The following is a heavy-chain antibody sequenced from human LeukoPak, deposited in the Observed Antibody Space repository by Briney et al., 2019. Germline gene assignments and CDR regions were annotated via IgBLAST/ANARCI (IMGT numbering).Heavy chain of an antibody. CDR2: IYTSVST. CDR1: GGSISSYY. Sequence: SETLSLTCTVSGGSISSYYWSWIRQPAGKGLEWIGRIYTSVSTNYNPSLKSRVTMSVDTSKNQFSLKLSSVTAADTAVYYCARDCSSTSCNSYYYYYMDVWGKGTTVTVSS. V-gene: IGHV4-4*07. CDR3: ARDCSSTSCNSYYYYYMDV. J-gene: IGHJ6*03. D-gene: IGHD2-2*01.